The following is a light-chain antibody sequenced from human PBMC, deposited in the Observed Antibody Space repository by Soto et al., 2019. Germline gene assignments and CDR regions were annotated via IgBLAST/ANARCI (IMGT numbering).Light chain of an antibody. V-gene: IGKV3-15*01. J-gene: IGKJ1*01. CDR1: QSVSSN. CDR3: QQYRT. CDR2: GAS. Sequence: EIVMTQSPATLSVSPGERATLSCRASQSVSSNLAWYQQNPGQAPRLLIYGASTRATGIPARFSGSGSGTEFSLTISSLQSEDFAFYYCQQYRTFGQGTKVE.